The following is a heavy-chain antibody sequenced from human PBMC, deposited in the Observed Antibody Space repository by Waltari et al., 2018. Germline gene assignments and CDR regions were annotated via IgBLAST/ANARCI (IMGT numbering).Heavy chain of an antibody. CDR1: GYTFTGYQ. V-gene: IGHV1-2*02. J-gene: IGHJ4*02. Sequence: QVHLVQSGAEVKKPGASVKVSCKASGYTFTGYQIHWVRQDPGQGLEWRGWINPNSGGTNYAQNFQGRVTITRDTSIRTAYMELSRLRSDDTAMYYCARDLVVGSGDYWGQGTLVTVSS. CDR2: INPNSGGT. CDR3: ARDLVVGSGDY. D-gene: IGHD1-26*01.